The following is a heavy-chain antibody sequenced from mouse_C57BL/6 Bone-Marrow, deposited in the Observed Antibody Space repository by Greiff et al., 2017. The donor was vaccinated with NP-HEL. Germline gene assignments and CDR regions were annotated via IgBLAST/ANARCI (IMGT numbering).Heavy chain of an antibody. CDR2: IYPRSGNT. CDR3: ARDGSSPAWFAY. CDR1: GYTFTSYG. J-gene: IGHJ3*01. D-gene: IGHD1-1*01. V-gene: IGHV1-81*01. Sequence: QVQLQQSGAELARPGASVKLSCKASGYTFTSYGISWAKQRTGQGLEWIGEIYPRSGNTYYNEKFKGKATLTADKSSSTAYMELRSLTSEDSAVYFCARDGSSPAWFAYWGQGTLVTVSA.